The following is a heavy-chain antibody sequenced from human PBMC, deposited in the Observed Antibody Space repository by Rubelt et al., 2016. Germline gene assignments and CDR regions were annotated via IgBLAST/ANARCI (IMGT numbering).Heavy chain of an antibody. J-gene: IGHJ4*02. CDR2: IRSKVNNYAT. V-gene: IGHV3-73*01. Sequence: AMHWVRQASGKGLEWVGRIRSKVNNYATTYAASVKDRFTISRDDSKNTAYLQMNSLKTEDTAVYYCARLGWELLGLDYWGQGTLVTVSS. CDR3: ARLGWELLGLDY. CDR1: A. D-gene: IGHD1-26*01.